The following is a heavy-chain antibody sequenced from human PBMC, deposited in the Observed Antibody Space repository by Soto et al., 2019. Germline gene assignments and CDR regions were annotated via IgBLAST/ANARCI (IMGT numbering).Heavy chain of an antibody. Sequence: GGSLRLSCITAGFIFNTYSMHWVRQAPGKGLEWVAVMSHDGSRTYYADSVKGRFTISRDNSKNTLYLQMNSLRAEDTAVYYCAKDGFIVGASDYWGQGTLVTVSS. CDR3: AKDGFIVGASDY. V-gene: IGHV3-30-3*01. J-gene: IGHJ4*02. D-gene: IGHD1-26*01. CDR2: MSHDGSRT. CDR1: GFIFNTYS.